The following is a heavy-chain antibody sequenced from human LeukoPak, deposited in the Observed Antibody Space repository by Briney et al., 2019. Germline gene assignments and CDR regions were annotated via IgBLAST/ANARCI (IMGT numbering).Heavy chain of an antibody. V-gene: IGHV3-23*01. CDR2: ICGSDGST. CDR3: AKAEYYYDSSGYSYNWFDP. J-gene: IGHJ5*02. D-gene: IGHD3-22*01. Sequence: PGGSLRLSCAASGFTFSSYAMSWVRQAPGKGLEWVSAICGSDGSTYYADSVKGRFTISRDNSKNTLCLQMNSLRAEDTAVYYCAKAEYYYDSSGYSYNWFDPWGQGTLVTVSS. CDR1: GFTFSSYA.